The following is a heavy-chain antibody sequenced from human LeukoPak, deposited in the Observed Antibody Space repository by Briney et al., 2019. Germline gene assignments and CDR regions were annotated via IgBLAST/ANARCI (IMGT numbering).Heavy chain of an antibody. V-gene: IGHV3-21*04. CDR1: GFSFSSRN. D-gene: IGHD3-10*01. J-gene: IGHJ5*02. CDR2: ISASTSSI. CDR3: AKDTDGSGSNNWFDP. Sequence: GGSLRLSCAASGFSFSSRNMNWVRQAPGKGLEWVSYISASTSSIYYADSVKGRFTISRDNSKNTLYLQMNSLRAEDTAVYYCAKDTDGSGSNNWFDPWGQGTLVTVSS.